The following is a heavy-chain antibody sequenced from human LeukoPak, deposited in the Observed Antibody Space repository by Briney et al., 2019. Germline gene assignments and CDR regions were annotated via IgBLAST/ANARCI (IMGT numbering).Heavy chain of an antibody. J-gene: IGHJ4*02. V-gene: IGHV4-34*01. Sequence: PSETLSLTCAVYGGSLSGSYWSWIRQPPGKGLEWIGEINHSGSANYNPSLKSRVTLSIDKSKNQFSLNLNSVTAADTAVYHCARARRDSGYYKVDYWGQGTLVTVSS. D-gene: IGHD3-3*01. CDR3: ARARRDSGYYKVDY. CDR2: INHSGSA. CDR1: GGSLSGSY.